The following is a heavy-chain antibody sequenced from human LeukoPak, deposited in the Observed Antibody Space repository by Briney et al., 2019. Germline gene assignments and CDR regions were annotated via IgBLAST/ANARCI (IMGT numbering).Heavy chain of an antibody. D-gene: IGHD6-19*01. Sequence: GGSLRLSCAAYGFSFSTYWMHWVRQAPGKGLVWVSRIDTDGSGTSYADSVKGRFTMSRDNAKNTLYLQMKSLTAEDTAVYYDARGGAGTGDYWGQGTLVTFSS. CDR2: IDTDGSGT. J-gene: IGHJ4*02. V-gene: IGHV3-74*01. CDR1: GFSFSTYW. CDR3: ARGGAGTGDY.